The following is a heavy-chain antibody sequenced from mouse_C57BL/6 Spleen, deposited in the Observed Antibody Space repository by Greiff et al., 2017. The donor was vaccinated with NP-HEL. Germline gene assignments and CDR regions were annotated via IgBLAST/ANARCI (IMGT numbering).Heavy chain of an antibody. CDR1: GFSLTSYG. CDR2: IWSGGST. J-gene: IGHJ4*01. D-gene: IGHD1-1*01. Sequence: VQLQQSGPGLVQPSQSLSITCTVSGFSLTSYGVHWVRQSPGKGLEWLGVIWSGGSTDYNAAFISRLSISKDNSKSQVFFKMNSLQADDTAIYYCARANYYGSSYVGYYAMDYWGQGTSVTVSS. CDR3: ARANYYGSSYVGYYAMDY. V-gene: IGHV2-2*01.